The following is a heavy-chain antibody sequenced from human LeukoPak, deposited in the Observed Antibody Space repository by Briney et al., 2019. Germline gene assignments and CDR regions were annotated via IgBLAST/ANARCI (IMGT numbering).Heavy chain of an antibody. CDR3: ARRDGYNYVDAFDI. Sequence: SETLSLTCTVSGGSLSINNFYWGWIRQPPGKGLEWIGSIHYSGNTYYSPSLKSRVSISVDTSKDQFSLKLNSVTAADTAVYYCARRDGYNYVDAFDIWGQGTMVTVSS. CDR1: GGSLSINNFY. D-gene: IGHD5-24*01. V-gene: IGHV4-39*07. CDR2: IHYSGNT. J-gene: IGHJ3*02.